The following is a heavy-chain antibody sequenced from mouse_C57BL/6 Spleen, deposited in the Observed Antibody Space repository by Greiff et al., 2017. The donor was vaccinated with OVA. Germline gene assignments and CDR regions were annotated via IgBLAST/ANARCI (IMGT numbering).Heavy chain of an antibody. Sequence: VQLQQSGAELVRPGASVTLSCKASGYTFTDYEMHWVKQTPVHGLEWIGAIDPETGGTAYNQKFKGKAILTADKSSSTAYMELRSLTSEDSAVYYCTRKPGSSYWYFDVWGTGTTVTVSS. CDR1: GYTFTDYE. J-gene: IGHJ1*03. CDR3: TRKPGSSYWYFDV. D-gene: IGHD1-1*01. CDR2: IDPETGGT. V-gene: IGHV1-15*01.